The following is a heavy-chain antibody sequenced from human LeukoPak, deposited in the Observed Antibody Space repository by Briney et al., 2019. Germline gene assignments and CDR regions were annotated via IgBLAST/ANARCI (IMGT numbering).Heavy chain of an antibody. CDR1: GGSISSGSYY. D-gene: IGHD1-7*01. Sequence: PSQTLSLTCTVSGGSISSGSYYWSWIRQPAGKGLEWIGRIYTSGSTNYNPSLKSRVTISVDTSKNQFSLKLSSVTAADTAVYYCARVTWNYGGGFYYMDVWGKGTTVTVSS. CDR2: IYTSGST. CDR3: ARVTWNYGGGFYYMDV. V-gene: IGHV4-61*02. J-gene: IGHJ6*03.